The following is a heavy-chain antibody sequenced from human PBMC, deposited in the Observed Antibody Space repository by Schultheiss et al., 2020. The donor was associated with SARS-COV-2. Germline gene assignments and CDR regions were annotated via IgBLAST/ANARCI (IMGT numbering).Heavy chain of an antibody. V-gene: IGHV4-31*03. Sequence: SETLSLTCTVSGGSISTGGYSWSWIRQHPGKGLEYIGYIYYSGSTYYNPSLKNRVTISLDTSKNQFSLKLRSVTAADTALYYCAGGVRWLAFDYWGQGTLVTVSS. CDR1: GGSISTGGYS. J-gene: IGHJ4*02. CDR3: AGGVRWLAFDY. D-gene: IGHD6-19*01. CDR2: IYYSGST.